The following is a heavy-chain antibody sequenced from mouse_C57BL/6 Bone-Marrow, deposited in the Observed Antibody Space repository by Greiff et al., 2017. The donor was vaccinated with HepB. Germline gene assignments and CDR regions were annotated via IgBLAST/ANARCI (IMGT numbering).Heavy chain of an antibody. Sequence: QVQLQQSGAELVRPGASVTLSCKASGYTFTDYEMHWVKQTPVHGLEWIGAIDPETGGTAYNQKFKGKAILTADKSSSAAYMELRSLTSEDSAVYYCTRDVSRPAWFAYWGQGTLVTVSA. CDR3: TRDVSRPAWFAY. CDR2: IDPETGGT. V-gene: IGHV1-15*01. J-gene: IGHJ3*01. CDR1: GYTFTDYE. D-gene: IGHD6-2*01.